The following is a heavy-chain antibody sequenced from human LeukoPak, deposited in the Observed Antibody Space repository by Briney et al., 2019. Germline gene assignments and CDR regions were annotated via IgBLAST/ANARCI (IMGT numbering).Heavy chain of an antibody. V-gene: IGHV3-23*01. CDR2: ISGSGGST. D-gene: IGHD4-17*01. CDR3: AKDRATTVTTRGRFNFFDY. Sequence: GGSLRLSCAASGVTFSSYDMSWVRQAPGKGLEWVSAISGSGGSTYYADSVEGRFTISRDNSKNALYLPMNRLRDVDTAVYYCAKDRATTVTTRGRFNFFDYWGQGTLVTVSS. J-gene: IGHJ4*02. CDR1: GVTFSSYD.